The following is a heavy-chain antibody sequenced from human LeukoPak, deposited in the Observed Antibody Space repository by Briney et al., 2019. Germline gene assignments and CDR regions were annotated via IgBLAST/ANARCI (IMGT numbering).Heavy chain of an antibody. Sequence: PGGSLRLSCAASGFTFSNYAMSWVRQAPGKGLEWVSTISGSAISTYYADSVKGRFTISRDNSKNTLYLQMNSLRAEDTAEYYCAKDLIVAPDPWGQGTLVTVSS. CDR3: AKDLIVAPDP. V-gene: IGHV3-23*01. CDR1: GFTFSNYA. CDR2: ISGSAIST. J-gene: IGHJ5*02. D-gene: IGHD2-21*01.